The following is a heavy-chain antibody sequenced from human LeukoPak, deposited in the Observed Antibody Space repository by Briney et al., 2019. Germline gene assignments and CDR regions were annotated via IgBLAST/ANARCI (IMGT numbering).Heavy chain of an antibody. CDR3: TREDY. CDR1: DYTFTDFY. CDR2: IHPSGGAT. Sequence: GASVTVSCKASDYTFTDFYIFWVRQAPGQGLEWMGWIHPSGGATTYAQRFQGRVTLTRDTSINTAYMELSGLTSDDTAVYYCTREDYWGQGTLVTVSS. V-gene: IGHV1-2*02. J-gene: IGHJ4*02.